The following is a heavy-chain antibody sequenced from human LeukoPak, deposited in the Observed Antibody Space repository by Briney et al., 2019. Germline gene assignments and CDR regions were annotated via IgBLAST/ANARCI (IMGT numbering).Heavy chain of an antibody. CDR1: GFTFSSYA. V-gene: IGHV3-30-3*01. CDR3: ARVSYYYDSSDYSFQH. Sequence: GRSLRLSCAASGFTFSSYAMHWVRQAPGKGLEWVAVISYDGSNKYYADSVKGRFTISRDNSKNTLYLQMNSLRAEDTAVYYCARVSYYYDSSDYSFQHWGQGTLVTVSS. CDR2: ISYDGSNK. J-gene: IGHJ1*01. D-gene: IGHD3-22*01.